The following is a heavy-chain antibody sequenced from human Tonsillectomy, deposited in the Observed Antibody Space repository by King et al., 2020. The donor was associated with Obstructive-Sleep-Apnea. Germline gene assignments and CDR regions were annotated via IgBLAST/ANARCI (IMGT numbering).Heavy chain of an antibody. CDR1: GDSISSYY. Sequence: VQLQESGPGLVKPSETLSLTCTVSGDSISSYYGSWIRQPPGKGLEWIGYIYYKGSTNYNPSLKSRVTISVDTSKNQFSLKLSSVTAADTAVYYCARTVGSTAGLFDSWGQGTLVTVSS. CDR3: ARTVGSTAGLFDS. J-gene: IGHJ4*02. V-gene: IGHV4-59*01. D-gene: IGHD1-26*01. CDR2: IYYKGST.